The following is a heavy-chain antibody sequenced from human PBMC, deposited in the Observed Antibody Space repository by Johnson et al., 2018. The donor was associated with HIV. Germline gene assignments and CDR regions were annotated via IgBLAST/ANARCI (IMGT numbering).Heavy chain of an antibody. Sequence: VQLVESGGRVVRPGGSLRLSCVASGFTFDDYGMSWVRQAPGKGLEWVSGIHWNGGSTGYAESVKGRFTISRDNSKNTLYLQMNSLRAEDTAVYYCAREAYYARAFDLWGQGTMVTVSS. J-gene: IGHJ3*01. D-gene: IGHD3-3*01. V-gene: IGHV3-20*04. CDR2: IHWNGGST. CDR1: GFTFDDYG. CDR3: AREAYYARAFDL.